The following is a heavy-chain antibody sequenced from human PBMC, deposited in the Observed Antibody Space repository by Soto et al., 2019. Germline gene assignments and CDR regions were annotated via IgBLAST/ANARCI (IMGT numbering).Heavy chain of an antibody. D-gene: IGHD5-18*01. J-gene: IGHJ6*02. CDR3: ARDLLQYSYGWNNYCYGMDV. CDR2: ISSSSSNI. Sequence: EVQLVESGGGLVQPGGSLRLSCAASGFTFSSYSMNWVRQAPGKGLEWVSYISSSSSNIYYADSVKGRFTISRDNAKNSLYLQMNRMRDEDTAVYYCARDLLQYSYGWNNYCYGMDVWGQGTTVTVSS. CDR1: GFTFSSYS. V-gene: IGHV3-48*02.